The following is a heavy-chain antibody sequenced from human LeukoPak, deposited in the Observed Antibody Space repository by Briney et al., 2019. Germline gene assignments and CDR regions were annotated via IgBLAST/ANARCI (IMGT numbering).Heavy chain of an antibody. V-gene: IGHV3-21*01. Sequence: GGSLRLSCAASLFTSISYIMNCVRQAPGKGLEWVSSIFIIISFIYYTHSPKGRFTIPRDNAKNSLYLQMNSLSAEDTAVYYCARGGDVVVPAAYDFDYWGQGTLVTVSS. CDR3: ARGGDVVVPAAYDFDY. J-gene: IGHJ4*02. CDR1: LFTSISYI. CDR2: IFIIISFI. D-gene: IGHD2-2*01.